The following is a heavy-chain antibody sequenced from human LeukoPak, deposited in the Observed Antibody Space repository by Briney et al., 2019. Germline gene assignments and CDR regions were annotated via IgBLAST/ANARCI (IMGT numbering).Heavy chain of an antibody. V-gene: IGHV4-34*01. J-gene: IGHJ5*02. CDR2: INHSGST. CDR1: GGSFSGYY. D-gene: IGHD1-26*01. CDR3: ARSPPGIVGATAYWFDP. Sequence: SETLSLTCAVYGGSFSGYYWSWIRQPPGKGLEWIGEINHSGSTNYNPSLKSRVTISLDTSKNQFSLKLSSVTAADTSVYYCARSPPGIVGATAYWFDPWGQGTLVTVSS.